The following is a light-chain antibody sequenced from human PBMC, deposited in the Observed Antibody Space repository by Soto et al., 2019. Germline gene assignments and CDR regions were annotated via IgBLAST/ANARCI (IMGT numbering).Light chain of an antibody. CDR3: QVWDSTSEYVV. J-gene: IGLJ2*01. CDR2: DDR. CDR1: NIETKS. Sequence: SYELTQPPSVSVAPGQTARIACGGDNIETKSVHWSQQKPGQAPVLVVYDDRDRPSGIPERFSGSNSGNAATLTIRRVEAGDEADYYCQVWDSTSEYVVFGGGTKLTVL. V-gene: IGLV3-21*02.